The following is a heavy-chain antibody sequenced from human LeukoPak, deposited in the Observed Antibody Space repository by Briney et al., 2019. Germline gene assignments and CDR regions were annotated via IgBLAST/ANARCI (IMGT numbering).Heavy chain of an antibody. Sequence: GGSLRLSCAASGFTFSSYWMSWVRQAPGKGLEWVANIKQDGSEKYYVDSVKGRFTISRDNAKNSLYLQMNSLRAEDTAVYYCARIRRVVPAAPNDAFDIWGQGTMVTVSS. D-gene: IGHD2-2*01. CDR2: IKQDGSEK. CDR3: ARIRRVVPAAPNDAFDI. J-gene: IGHJ3*02. CDR1: GFTFSSYW. V-gene: IGHV3-7*01.